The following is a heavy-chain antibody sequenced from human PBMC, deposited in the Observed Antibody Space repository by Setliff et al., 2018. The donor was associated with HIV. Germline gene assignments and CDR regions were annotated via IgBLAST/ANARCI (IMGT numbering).Heavy chain of an antibody. CDR3: ARLGDSGYDFRGYFDY. CDR1: GGSISGYY. V-gene: IGHV4-4*07. D-gene: IGHD5-12*01. J-gene: IGHJ4*02. CDR2: MHSPGRIT. Sequence: SETLSLTCTVSGGSISGYYWAWIRQSAGKGLEWIGRMHSPGRITNYDPSLDFNPSLKSRLTLSIDTSRNQFSLKLTSVTAADTALYFCARLGDSGYDFRGYFDYWGQGKLVTVSS.